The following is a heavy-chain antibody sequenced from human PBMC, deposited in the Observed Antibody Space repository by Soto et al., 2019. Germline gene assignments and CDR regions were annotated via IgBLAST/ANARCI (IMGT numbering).Heavy chain of an antibody. CDR1: GDSVSSNSAA. V-gene: IGHV6-1*01. CDR2: TYYRSKWYN. D-gene: IGHD6-13*01. J-gene: IGHJ5*02. Sequence: SKTLSLTCAISGDSVSSNSAAWNWIRQSPSRGLEWLGRTYYRSKWYNDYAVSVKSRITINPDTSKNQFSLQLNSVTPEDTAVYYCARGLEDASSSWTNWFDPWGQGTLVTVSS. CDR3: ARGLEDASSSWTNWFDP.